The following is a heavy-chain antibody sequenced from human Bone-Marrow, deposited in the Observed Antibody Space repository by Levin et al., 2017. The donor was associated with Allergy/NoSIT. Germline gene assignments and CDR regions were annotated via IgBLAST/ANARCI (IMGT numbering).Heavy chain of an antibody. CDR3: AKEGYWSGGSCYAPLYYYGMDV. CDR1: GFTFSSYG. V-gene: IGHV3-30*18. CDR2: ISYDGSNN. Sequence: PGGSLRLSCAASGFTFSSYGMHWVRQAPGKGLEWVAVISYDGSNNYYADSVKGRFTISRDNSKNTLYLQMNSLRAEDTAVYYCAKEGYWSGGSCYAPLYYYGMDVWGQGTTVTVSS. D-gene: IGHD2-15*01. J-gene: IGHJ6*02.